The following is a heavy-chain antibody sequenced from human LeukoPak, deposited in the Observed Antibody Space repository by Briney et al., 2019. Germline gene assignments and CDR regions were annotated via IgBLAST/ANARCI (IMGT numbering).Heavy chain of an antibody. CDR1: GGSISSYY. Sequence: SETLSLTCTVSGGSISSYYWSWIRQPPGKGLEWIGYIYYSGSTNYNPSLKSRVTISVDTSKNQFSLKLSSVTAADTAVYYCARGWGSSSWYLPPGVYWGQGTLVTVSS. CDR2: IYYSGST. CDR3: ARGWGSSSWYLPPGVY. J-gene: IGHJ4*02. V-gene: IGHV4-59*12. D-gene: IGHD6-13*01.